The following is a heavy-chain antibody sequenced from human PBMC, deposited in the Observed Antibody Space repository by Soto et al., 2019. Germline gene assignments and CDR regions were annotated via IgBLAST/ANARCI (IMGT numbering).Heavy chain of an antibody. D-gene: IGHD2-8*01. J-gene: IGHJ4*02. CDR2: INPNGGYT. CDR3: TRADSDVVIMPDVRPLFDL. V-gene: IGHV1-46*01. Sequence: QVQLVQSGAEVKKPGASVKVSCKTSGYDFFNYNMHWVRQAPGQGLECMGVINPNGGYTRHAQKFQGRVIMTRDTSSKIVYMEVSWLTSSDTAMYYCTRADSDVVIMPDVRPLFDLWGAGALVTVSS. CDR1: GYDFFNYN.